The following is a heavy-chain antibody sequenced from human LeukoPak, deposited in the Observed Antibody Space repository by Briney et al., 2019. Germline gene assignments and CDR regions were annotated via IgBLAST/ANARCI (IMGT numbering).Heavy chain of an antibody. J-gene: IGHJ4*02. CDR1: GYAFTSYG. CDR3: ASADRYSGSYDY. V-gene: IGHV1-18*01. Sequence: ASVKVSCKASGYAFTSYGISWVRQAPGQGLEWMGWISAYNGNTNYAQKLQGRVTMTTDTSTSTAYMELRSLRSDDTAVYYCASADRYSGSYDYWGQGTLVTVSS. D-gene: IGHD1-26*01. CDR2: ISAYNGNT.